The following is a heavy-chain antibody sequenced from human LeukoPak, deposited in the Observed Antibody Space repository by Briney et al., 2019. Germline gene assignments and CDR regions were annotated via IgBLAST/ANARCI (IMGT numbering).Heavy chain of an antibody. Sequence: SETLSLTCTVSGDSISSYYWSWIRQPPGKGLEWIGYISYTGSTNYNPSLKSRVTISLETYKNQFSLKLSSVTAADTAVYYCARDRRYYSSGVYYYYGMDVWGQGTTVTVSS. V-gene: IGHV4-59*01. D-gene: IGHD3-10*01. CDR1: GDSISSYY. CDR2: ISYTGST. J-gene: IGHJ6*02. CDR3: ARDRRYYSSGVYYYYGMDV.